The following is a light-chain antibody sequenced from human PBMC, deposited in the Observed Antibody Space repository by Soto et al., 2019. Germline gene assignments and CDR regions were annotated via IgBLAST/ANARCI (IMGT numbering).Light chain of an antibody. Sequence: QSVLTQPPSVSEAPRQRVTISCSGSSSNIGNKAVNWYQQFPGKAPKLLIYFDDLLSSGVSDRFSGSKSGTSASLAISDLQAEDEADDYCAAWDDSRNGWVFGGGTKLTVL. CDR2: FDD. CDR1: SSNIGNKA. CDR3: AAWDDSRNGWV. V-gene: IGLV1-36*01. J-gene: IGLJ3*02.